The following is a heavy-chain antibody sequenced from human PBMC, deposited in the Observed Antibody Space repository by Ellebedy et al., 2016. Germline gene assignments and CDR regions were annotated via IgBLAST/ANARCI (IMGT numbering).Heavy chain of an antibody. CDR3: ARGPDYYGSGSYPN. J-gene: IGHJ4*02. CDR1: GGSISSYY. V-gene: IGHV4-59*01. Sequence: SETLSLTCTVSGGSISSYYWSWIRQPPGKGLEWIGYIYYSGSTNYNPSLKSRVTISVGTSKNQFSLKLSSVAAADTAVYYCARGPDYYGSGSYPNWGQGTLVTVSS. CDR2: IYYSGST. D-gene: IGHD3-10*01.